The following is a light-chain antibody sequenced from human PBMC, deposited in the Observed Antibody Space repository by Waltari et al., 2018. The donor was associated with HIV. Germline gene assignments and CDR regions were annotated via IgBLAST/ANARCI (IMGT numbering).Light chain of an antibody. CDR3: HVWDRSSDHHV. CDR2: NGS. J-gene: IGLJ1*01. CDR1: NIGSKS. V-gene: IGLV3-21*02. Sequence: SYVLTQSPSVSVAPGQTASITCGGNNIGSKSVNWYQQKAGQAPVLVVYNGSDRPSGIPGRFSGSRSGNTATLTISRVEAGDEADYYCHVWDRSSDHHVFGPGTKVTVL.